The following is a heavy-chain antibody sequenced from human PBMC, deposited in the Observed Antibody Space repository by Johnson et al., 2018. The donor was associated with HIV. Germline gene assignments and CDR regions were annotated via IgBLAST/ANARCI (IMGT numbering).Heavy chain of an antibody. D-gene: IGHD3-22*01. Sequence: QVQLVESGGGVVQPGRSLRLSCAASGFTFSSYAIHWVRQAPGKGLEWVAVISYDGSNKYYADSVKGRFTISRDNSKNTLYLQMNSLRAEDTAVYYCAKTITMIGRFDAFDIWGQVTMVTVSS. CDR1: GFTFSSYA. CDR3: AKTITMIGRFDAFDI. CDR2: ISYDGSNK. V-gene: IGHV3-30*18. J-gene: IGHJ3*02.